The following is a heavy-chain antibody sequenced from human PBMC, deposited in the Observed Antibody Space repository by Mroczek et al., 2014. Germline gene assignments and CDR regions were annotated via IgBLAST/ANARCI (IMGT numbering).Heavy chain of an antibody. J-gene: IGHJ2*01. Sequence: QVQLQESGPGLVKPSETLSLTCTVSGGSISSYYWSWIRQPPGKGLEWIGYIYYSGSTNYNPSLKSRVTISVDTSKNQFSLKLSSVTAADTAVYYCARVFRVREARDVPGKNWYFDLWGRGTLVTVSS. CDR2: IYYSGST. CDR1: GGSISSYY. CDR3: ARVFRVREARDVPGKNWYFDL. V-gene: IGHV4-59*01. D-gene: IGHD1-14*01.